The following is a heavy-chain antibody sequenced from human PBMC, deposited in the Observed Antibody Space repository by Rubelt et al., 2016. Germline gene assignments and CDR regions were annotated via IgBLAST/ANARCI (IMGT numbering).Heavy chain of an antibody. CDR1: GGSISSYY. J-gene: IGHJ4*02. V-gene: IGHV4-59*08. CDR3: ARHTDYGGKVYFDY. D-gene: IGHD4-23*01. CDR2: IYYTGST. Sequence: QVQLQQWGAGLLKPSETLSLTCTVSGGSISSYYWSWIRQPPGKGLEWIGYIYYTGSTNYNPSLKSRVTILLDTSKNQFSLKVSSVTAADTAVYYCARHTDYGGKVYFDYWGQGALVTVSS.